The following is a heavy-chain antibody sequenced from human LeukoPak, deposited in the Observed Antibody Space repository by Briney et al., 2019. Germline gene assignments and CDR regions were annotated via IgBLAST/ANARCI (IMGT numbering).Heavy chain of an antibody. CDR2: TSSSGSTI. CDR3: ARDVLGGLSDY. CDR1: GFTFSDYY. V-gene: IGHV3-11*04. D-gene: IGHD4-23*01. J-gene: IGHJ4*02. Sequence: GGSLRLSCAASGFTFSDYYMSWIRQAPGKRLEWVSYTSSSGSTIYYADSVKGRFTISRDNAKNSLYLQMNSLRAEDTAVYYCARDVLGGLSDYWGQGTLVTVSS.